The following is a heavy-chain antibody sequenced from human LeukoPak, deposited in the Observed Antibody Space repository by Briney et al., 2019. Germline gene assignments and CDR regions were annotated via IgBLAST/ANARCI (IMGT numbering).Heavy chain of an antibody. D-gene: IGHD6-19*01. V-gene: IGHV3-9*01. CDR3: AKDNRRHYTSGPNPDSLH. J-gene: IGHJ4*02. Sequence: GGSLRLSCAASGFTVSSNYMNWVRQPPGKGLEWVSGISWNSGSIDYADSVKGRFTISRDNAKNSLYLQMNSLRVEDTTFYYCAKDNRRHYTSGPNPDSLHWGQGALVTVSS. CDR1: GFTVSSNY. CDR2: ISWNSGSI.